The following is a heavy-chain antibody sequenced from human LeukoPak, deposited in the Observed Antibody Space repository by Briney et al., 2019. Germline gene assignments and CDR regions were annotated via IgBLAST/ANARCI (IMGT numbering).Heavy chain of an antibody. Sequence: PGGSLRLSCAASGFTFDDYAMHWVRQAPGKGLEWVSGISGSGDNTYYADSVKGRSTISRDNSKNTLYLQMNSLRAEDTAVYYCAKEKYGTDIVVVPAAKAQFPWGYFDYWGQGTLVTVSS. V-gene: IGHV3-23*01. CDR1: GFTFDDYA. CDR3: AKEKYGTDIVVVPAAKAQFPWGYFDY. CDR2: ISGSGDNT. D-gene: IGHD2-2*01. J-gene: IGHJ4*02.